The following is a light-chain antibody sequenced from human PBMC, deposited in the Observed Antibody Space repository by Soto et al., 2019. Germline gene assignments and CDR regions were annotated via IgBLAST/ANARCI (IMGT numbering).Light chain of an antibody. V-gene: IGKV3-15*01. CDR2: GIS. CDR3: QQYSKWPIR. Sequence: EMVMTQSPAILSVSPGEMATLSCRASQSVNSNYLAWYQQHPGQPPRLLIYGISTSAPGIPARFSGSWSGTEFSLTISGLQSEEFAVSYCQQYSKWPIRFGQGTRLEIK. CDR1: QSVNSN. J-gene: IGKJ5*01.